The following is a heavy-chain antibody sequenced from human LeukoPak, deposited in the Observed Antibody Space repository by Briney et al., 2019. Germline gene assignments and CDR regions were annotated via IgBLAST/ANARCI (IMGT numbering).Heavy chain of an antibody. CDR3: ARIGEGELGNWFDP. CDR1: GFTFRTYA. CDR2: ISHDGRNE. D-gene: IGHD3-10*01. V-gene: IGHV3-30*04. Sequence: PGGSLRLSCEASGFTFRTYAMYWVRQAPGKGLEWVSAISHDGRNEYYLDSVKGRFTISRDNSKNTVFLQMNSLRSEDTAVYYCARIGEGELGNWFDPWGQGTLVTVSS. J-gene: IGHJ5*02.